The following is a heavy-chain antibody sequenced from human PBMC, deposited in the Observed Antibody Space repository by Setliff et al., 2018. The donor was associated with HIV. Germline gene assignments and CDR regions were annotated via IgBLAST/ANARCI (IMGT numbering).Heavy chain of an antibody. CDR1: GYTSTSYD. D-gene: IGHD4-17*01. CDR2: MNPDSGNT. CDR3: ARGGYGGAYNWFDP. J-gene: IGHJ5*02. V-gene: IGHV1-8*01. Sequence: GASVKVSCKSSGYTSTSYDINWVRQATGQGLEWMGWMNPDSGNTGSAQNFQDRVTITRNTSINTAYMELNSLRFDDTAVYYCARGGYGGAYNWFDPWGQGTLVTVSS.